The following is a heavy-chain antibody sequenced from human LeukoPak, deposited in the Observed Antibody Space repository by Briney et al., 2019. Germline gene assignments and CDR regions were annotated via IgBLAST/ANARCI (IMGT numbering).Heavy chain of an antibody. CDR1: GGSFSGYY. Sequence: SETLSLTCAVYGGSFSGYYWSWIRQPPGKGLEWIGEINHSGSTNYNPPLKSRLTISVDTSKNQFSLRLSSVTAADTAVYYCARVVSSSWYGGFFDWFDPWDQGTLVTVSS. V-gene: IGHV4-34*01. CDR3: ARVVSSSWYGGFFDWFDP. CDR2: INHSGST. D-gene: IGHD6-13*01. J-gene: IGHJ5*02.